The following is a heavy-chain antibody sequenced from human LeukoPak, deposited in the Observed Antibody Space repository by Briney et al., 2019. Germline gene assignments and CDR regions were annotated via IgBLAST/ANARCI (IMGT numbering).Heavy chain of an antibody. V-gene: IGHV5-51*01. Sequence: GASLQISCKGSGYSFTSYWIGWVRQMPGKGLEWMGIIYPGDSDTRYSPSFQGQVTISADKSISTAYLQWSSLKASDTAMYYCAAGYSGYGGTHAFDIWGQGTMVTVSS. D-gene: IGHD5-12*01. CDR2: IYPGDSDT. J-gene: IGHJ3*02. CDR1: GYSFTSYW. CDR3: AAGYSGYGGTHAFDI.